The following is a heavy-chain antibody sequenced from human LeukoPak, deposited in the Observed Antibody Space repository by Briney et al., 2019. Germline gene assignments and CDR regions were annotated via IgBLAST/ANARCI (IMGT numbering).Heavy chain of an antibody. Sequence: ASVKVSCKASGYTFTGYYMNWVRQAPGQGLEWMGWINPNSGGTNYAQKFQGRVTMTRDTSISTAYMELSRLRSDDTAVYYCARVVRSDSFDYDYYYAMDVWGQGTTVTVSS. CDR2: INPNSGGT. D-gene: IGHD2-8*01. CDR3: ARVVRSDSFDYDYYYAMDV. CDR1: GYTFTGYY. J-gene: IGHJ6*02. V-gene: IGHV1-2*02.